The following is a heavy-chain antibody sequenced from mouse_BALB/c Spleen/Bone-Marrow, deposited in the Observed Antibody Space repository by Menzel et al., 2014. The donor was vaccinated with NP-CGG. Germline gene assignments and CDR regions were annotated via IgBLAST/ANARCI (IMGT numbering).Heavy chain of an antibody. J-gene: IGHJ4*01. V-gene: IGHV5-12-1*01. CDR2: ITNGGDNT. CDR1: GFAFSRYD. CDR3: VRHKNYYAMDY. Sequence: EVKLVESGGGLVKPGGSLKLSCAASGFAFSRYDMSWVRQTPEKRLEWVAYITNGGDNTYYPDTVKGRFTISRDNAKNTLYLQMSSLKSEDTAMYYCVRHKNYYAMDYWGQGTSVTDSS.